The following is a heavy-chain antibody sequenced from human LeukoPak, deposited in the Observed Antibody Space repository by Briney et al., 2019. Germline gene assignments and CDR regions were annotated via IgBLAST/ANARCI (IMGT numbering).Heavy chain of an antibody. Sequence: SVKVSCKASGGTFSSYAISWVRQAPGQGLEWMGGIIPIFGTANYAQKFQGRVTITADESTSTAYMELSSLRPEDTAVYYCARSPDILTGLDYWGQGTLVTVSS. CDR3: ARSPDILTGLDY. CDR1: GGTFSSYA. CDR2: IIPIFGTA. J-gene: IGHJ4*02. V-gene: IGHV1-69*13. D-gene: IGHD3-9*01.